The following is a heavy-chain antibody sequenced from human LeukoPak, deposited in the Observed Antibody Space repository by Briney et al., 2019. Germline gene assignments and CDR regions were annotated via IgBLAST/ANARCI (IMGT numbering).Heavy chain of an antibody. CDR3: ARGGDFPDY. V-gene: IGHV1-2*02. J-gene: IGHJ4*02. Sequence: RASVKVSCKASGGTFSSYAISWVRQAPGQGLEWMGWINPNSGGTNYAQKFQGRVTMTRDTSISTAYMELSRLRSDDTAVYYCARGGDFPDYWGQGTLVTVSS. D-gene: IGHD2/OR15-2a*01. CDR2: INPNSGGT. CDR1: GGTFSSYA.